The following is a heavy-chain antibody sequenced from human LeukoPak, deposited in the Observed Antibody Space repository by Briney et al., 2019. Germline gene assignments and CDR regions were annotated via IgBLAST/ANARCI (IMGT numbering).Heavy chain of an antibody. V-gene: IGHV1-46*01. CDR1: GFTFSSYA. Sequence: PGGSLRLSCAASGFTFSSYAMHWVRQAPGQGLEWMGIINPSGGSTSYAQKFQGRVTMTRDTSTSTVYMELSSLRSEDTAVYYCARGLSGYPTAYWGQGTLVTVSS. CDR3: ARGLSGYPTAY. J-gene: IGHJ4*02. D-gene: IGHD3-3*01. CDR2: INPSGGST.